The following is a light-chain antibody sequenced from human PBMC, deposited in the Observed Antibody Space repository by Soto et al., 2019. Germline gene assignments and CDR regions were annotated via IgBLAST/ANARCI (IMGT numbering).Light chain of an antibody. CDR3: QQYGSSPQWT. J-gene: IGKJ1*01. V-gene: IGKV3-20*01. CDR1: QSVSSSY. CDR2: GAS. Sequence: EIVMTQSPGTLSLSPGDRATLSCRASQSVSSSYLAWYQQKPGQAPRLLIYGASSRATGIPDRFSCSGSGTDFTLTISRLEPEDFAVDYCQQYGSSPQWTFGQGTKVEIK.